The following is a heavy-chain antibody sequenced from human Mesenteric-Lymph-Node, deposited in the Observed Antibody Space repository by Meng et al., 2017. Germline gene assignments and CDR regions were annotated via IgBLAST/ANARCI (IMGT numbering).Heavy chain of an antibody. CDR3: ARLGYSSGSYYKGLVATDY. V-gene: IGHV1-2*02. D-gene: IGHD3-10*01. CDR2: LNPKSGDT. Sequence: ASVKVSCKASGYTFTDYYMHWVRQAPGQGLEWMGWLNPKSGDTKYAQKVQGGVTMTRDTSISTAYMELSSLRSDDTAVYYCARLGYSSGSYYKGLVATDYWGQGTLVTVSS. J-gene: IGHJ4*02. CDR1: GYTFTDYY.